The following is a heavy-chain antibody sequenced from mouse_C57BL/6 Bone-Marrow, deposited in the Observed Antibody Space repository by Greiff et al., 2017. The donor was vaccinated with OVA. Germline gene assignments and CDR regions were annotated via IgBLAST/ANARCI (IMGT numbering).Heavy chain of an antibody. Sequence: EVQLVESGPGLVKPSQSLSLTCSVTGYSITSGYYWNWIRQFPGNKLEWMGYISYDGSNNYNPSLKNRISITRDTSKNQFFLKLNSVTTEDTATYYCARDGANWFFDYWGQGTTLTVSS. CDR2: ISYDGSN. V-gene: IGHV3-6*01. J-gene: IGHJ2*01. CDR1: GYSITSGYY. CDR3: ARDGANWFFDY. D-gene: IGHD4-1*01.